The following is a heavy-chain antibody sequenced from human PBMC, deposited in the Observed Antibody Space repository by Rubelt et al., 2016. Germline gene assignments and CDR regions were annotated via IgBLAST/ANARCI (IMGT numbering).Heavy chain of an antibody. CDR1: GDSISISTYF. Sequence: QLQLQESGPGLVKPSETLSLTCTVSGDSISISTYFWGWIRQPPGKGLEWIANVCYSGSTNYNPSLKSRVTISVDTSKNEFALKLTSVTAAETAVYYCAGDHKQWYGMDVWGQGTTVTVSS. V-gene: IGHV4-39*07. CDR3: AGDHKQWYGMDV. D-gene: IGHD6-19*01. J-gene: IGHJ6*02. CDR2: VCYSGST.